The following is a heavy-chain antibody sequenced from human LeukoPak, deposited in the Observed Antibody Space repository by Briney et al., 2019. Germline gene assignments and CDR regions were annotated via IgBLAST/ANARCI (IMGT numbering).Heavy chain of an antibody. Sequence: SETLSLTCTVSGYSISSGYYWGWIRQPPGEGLEWIGSLYHSRSTYSNPSLKRRVTISVDKFNDQFSLTLSTVTAADTAVYYSASRLRGWHPTGVFDYWGQGTLVTVSS. V-gene: IGHV4-38-2*02. J-gene: IGHJ4*02. CDR1: GYSISSGYY. CDR3: ASRLRGWHPTGVFDY. D-gene: IGHD6-19*01. CDR2: LYHSRST.